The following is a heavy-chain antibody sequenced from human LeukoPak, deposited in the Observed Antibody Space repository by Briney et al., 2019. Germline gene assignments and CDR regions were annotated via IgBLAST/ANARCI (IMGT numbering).Heavy chain of an antibody. CDR2: IYYSGST. CDR3: ARVPTVTFFDY. V-gene: IGHV4-59*01. J-gene: IGHJ4*02. D-gene: IGHD4-17*01. Sequence: NPSETLSLTCTVSGGSISSYYWSWIRQPPGKGLEWIGYIYYSGSTNYNPSLKSRVTLSVDTSQNQFSLKLSSVTAADTAVYYCARVPTVTFFDYWGQGTLVTVSS. CDR1: GGSISSYY.